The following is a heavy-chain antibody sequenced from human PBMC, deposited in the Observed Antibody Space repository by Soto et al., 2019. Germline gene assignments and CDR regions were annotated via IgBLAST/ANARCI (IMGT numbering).Heavy chain of an antibody. CDR2: ISSSSSYI. V-gene: IGHV3-21*01. D-gene: IGHD2-2*02. Sequence: GGSLRLSSAASGFTFSSYSMNWVRQAPGKGLEWVSSISSSSSYIYYADSVKGRFTISRDNAKNSLYLQMNSLRAEDTAVYYCANIGDCSSTSCYNYWGQGTLVTVSS. CDR1: GFTFSSYS. CDR3: ANIGDCSSTSCYNY. J-gene: IGHJ4*02.